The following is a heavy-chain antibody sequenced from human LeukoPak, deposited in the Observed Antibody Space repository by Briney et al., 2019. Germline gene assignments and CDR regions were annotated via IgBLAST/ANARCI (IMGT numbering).Heavy chain of an antibody. V-gene: IGHV3-30*05. CDR1: GFTFSSYS. Sequence: GGSLRLSCAASGFTFSSYSMNWVRQAPGKGLEWVAVISYDGTSKYYADSVKGRFTISRDSSKNTLYLQMNSLRAEDMAVYYCAREYNYDSSAYYKVLDCWGQGTLVTVSS. D-gene: IGHD3-22*01. CDR3: AREYNYDSSAYYKVLDC. J-gene: IGHJ4*02. CDR2: ISYDGTSK.